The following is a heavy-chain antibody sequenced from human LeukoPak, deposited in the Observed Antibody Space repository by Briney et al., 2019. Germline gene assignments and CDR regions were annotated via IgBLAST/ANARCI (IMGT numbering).Heavy chain of an antibody. J-gene: IGHJ6*04. CDR2: ITSSSAHM. CDR3: AREDMVWSGYLDV. Sequence: GSLRLSCAASGFTLSSYTMSWVRQAPGKGLEWFSCITSSSAHMYYADSVKGRFSISRDNAKNSLYLQMNSLRAEDTAVYYCAREDMVWSGYLDVWGKGTTVTVSS. D-gene: IGHD3-3*01. V-gene: IGHV3-21*01. CDR1: GFTLSSYT.